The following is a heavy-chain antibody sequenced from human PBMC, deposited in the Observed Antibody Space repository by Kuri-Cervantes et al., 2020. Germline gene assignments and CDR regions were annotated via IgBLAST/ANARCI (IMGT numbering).Heavy chain of an antibody. CDR3: ARGYSYGHL. Sequence: ASVKVSCKASGYTFTSYDINWVRQATGQGLEWMGGFDPEDGETIYAQKFQGRVTMTEDTSTDTAYMELSSLRSEDTAVYYCARGYSYGHLWGQGTLVTVSS. CDR2: FDPEDGET. D-gene: IGHD5-18*01. J-gene: IGHJ5*02. CDR1: GYTFTSYD. V-gene: IGHV1-24*01.